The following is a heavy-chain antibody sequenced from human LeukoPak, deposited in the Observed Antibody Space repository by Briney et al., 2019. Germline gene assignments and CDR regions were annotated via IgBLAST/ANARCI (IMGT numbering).Heavy chain of an antibody. CDR3: AKDQAGGGFDY. J-gene: IGHJ4*02. Sequence: GRSLRLSCAASGFTFDDCAMHWVRQAPGKGLEWVSGISWNSGSIGYADSVKGRFTISRDNAKNSLYLQMNGLRAEDTALYYCAKDQAGGGFDYWGQGTLVTVSS. CDR1: GFTFDDCA. CDR2: ISWNSGSI. V-gene: IGHV3-9*01. D-gene: IGHD3-16*01.